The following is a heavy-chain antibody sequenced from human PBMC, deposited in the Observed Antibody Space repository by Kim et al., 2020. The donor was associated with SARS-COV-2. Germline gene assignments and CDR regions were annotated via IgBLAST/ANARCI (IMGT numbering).Heavy chain of an antibody. Sequence: SVKGRFTISRDNSKNTLYLQMNSLRAEDTAVYYCARDQGRREELRGSFDYWGQGTLVTVSS. J-gene: IGHJ4*02. CDR3: ARDQGRREELRGSFDY. V-gene: IGHV3-30*01. D-gene: IGHD1-26*01.